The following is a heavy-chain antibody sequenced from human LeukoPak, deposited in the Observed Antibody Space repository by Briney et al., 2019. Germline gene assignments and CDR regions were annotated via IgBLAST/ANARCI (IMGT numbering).Heavy chain of an antibody. CDR3: ARGRGWDSSGYYYVY. Sequence: ASVKVSCKASGYTFTGYYMHWVRQAPGQGPEWMGWINPNSGGTNYAQKFQGRVTMTRDTSISTAYMELSRLRSDDTAVYYCARGRGWDSSGYYYVYWGQGTLVTVSS. D-gene: IGHD3-22*01. CDR1: GYTFTGYY. CDR2: INPNSGGT. J-gene: IGHJ4*02. V-gene: IGHV1-2*02.